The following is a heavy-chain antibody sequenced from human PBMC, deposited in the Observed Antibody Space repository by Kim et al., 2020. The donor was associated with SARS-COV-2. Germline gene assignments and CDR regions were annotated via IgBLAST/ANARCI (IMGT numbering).Heavy chain of an antibody. J-gene: IGHJ6*03. D-gene: IGHD3-3*01. V-gene: IGHV1-8*01. CDR1: GYTFSNND. Sequence: ASVKVSCKASGYTFSNNDINWVRQAPGQGLEWMGWMTPNSDNTVYAQKFQGRVTMTRNTSISTAYMELSSLRTDDTAVYYCARGHDFWRGWGYYYYYMDVGGEGTAVTVSS. CDR3: ARGHDFWRGWGYYYYYMDV. CDR2: MTPNSDNT.